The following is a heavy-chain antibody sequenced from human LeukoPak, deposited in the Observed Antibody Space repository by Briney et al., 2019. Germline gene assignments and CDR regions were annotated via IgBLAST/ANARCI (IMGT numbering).Heavy chain of an antibody. D-gene: IGHD3-3*02. CDR1: GCTFTGYY. CDR3: ARDYLLAGGHFPFDY. V-gene: IGHV1-2*02. CDR2: INPNSGGT. J-gene: IGHJ4*02. Sequence: SVKVSCKASGCTFTGYYMHWVRQAPGQGLEWMGWINPNSGGTNYAQKFQGRVTMTRDTSISTAYMELSRLRSDDTAVYYCARDYLLAGGHFPFDYWGQGTLVTVSS.